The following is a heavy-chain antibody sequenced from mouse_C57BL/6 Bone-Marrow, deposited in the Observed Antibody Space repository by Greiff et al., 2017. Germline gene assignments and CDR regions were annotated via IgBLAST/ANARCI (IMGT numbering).Heavy chain of an antibody. J-gene: IGHJ1*03. Sequence: EVKLMESGPGLVKPSQSLSLTCSVTGYSITSGYYWNWIRQFPGNKLEWMGYISYDGSNNYNPSLKNRISITRDTSKNQFFLKLNSVTTEDTATYYCARILPITTVVDTGYFDVWGTGTTVTVSS. CDR2: ISYDGSN. CDR3: ARILPITTVVDTGYFDV. CDR1: GYSITSGYY. D-gene: IGHD1-1*01. V-gene: IGHV3-6*01.